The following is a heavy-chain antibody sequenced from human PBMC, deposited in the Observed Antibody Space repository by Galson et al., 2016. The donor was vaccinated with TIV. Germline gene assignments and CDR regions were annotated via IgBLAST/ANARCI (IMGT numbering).Heavy chain of an antibody. CDR1: GYSIKSGYF. D-gene: IGHD4-17*01. CDR3: MREGSTVTMHHYFGMDV. Sequence: SETLSLTCAVSGYSIKSGYFGGWIRQPPGKGLQWIGSIYESGTTYSHPSLKSRLTMSVDTSKNHFSLKLSSVTAADTAVYYCMREGSTVTMHHYFGMDVWGQGTSVTVSS. CDR2: IYESGTT. V-gene: IGHV4-38-2*02. J-gene: IGHJ6*02.